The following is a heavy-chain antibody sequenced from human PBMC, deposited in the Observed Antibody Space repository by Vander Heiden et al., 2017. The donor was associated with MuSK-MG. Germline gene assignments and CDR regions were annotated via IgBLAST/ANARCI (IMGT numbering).Heavy chain of an antibody. CDR3: VRGCRISGSCFEH. V-gene: IGHV3-21*01. J-gene: IGHJ4*02. CDR2: ISSSSSYI. D-gene: IGHD6-25*01. CDR1: GFSFSSYT. Sequence: EVQLVESGGGLVEPGGSLRLSCSDSGFSFSSYTMNWVRQAPGKGLEWVAYISSSSSYIYYADSVRGRFTISRDNAQNSLYLRMNSLRVEDTAVYYCVRGCRISGSCFEHWGQGTLVTVSS.